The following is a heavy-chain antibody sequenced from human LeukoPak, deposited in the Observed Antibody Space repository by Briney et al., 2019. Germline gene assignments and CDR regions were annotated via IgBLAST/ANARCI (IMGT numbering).Heavy chain of an antibody. CDR1: VYTFTSYG. CDR3: ARVEETDSSSWYRGAYYFDY. Sequence: ASVKVSCKASVYTFTSYGISWVRQAPGQGLEWMGWISAYNGNTNYAQKLQGRVTMTTDTSTSTAYMELRSLRSDDTAVYYCARVEETDSSSWYRGAYYFDYWGQGTLVTVSS. V-gene: IGHV1-18*01. D-gene: IGHD6-13*01. CDR2: ISAYNGNT. J-gene: IGHJ4*02.